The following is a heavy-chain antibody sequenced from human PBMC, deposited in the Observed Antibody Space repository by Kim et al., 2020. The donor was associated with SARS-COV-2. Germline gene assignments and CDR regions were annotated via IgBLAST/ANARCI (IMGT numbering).Heavy chain of an antibody. V-gene: IGHV3-48*03. Sequence: GGSLRLSCAASGFTFGSHEMNWVRQAPGKGLEWISYISADGSGLFYADSVRGRFTISRDNAKNSLFLQMNSLRAEDTAVYYCVRDSGTGGDFGYHHFVCWGQGTLVTVSS. CDR3: VRDSGTGGDFGYHHFVC. J-gene: IGHJ1*01. D-gene: IGHD2-8*02. CDR2: ISADGSGL. CDR1: GFTFGSHE.